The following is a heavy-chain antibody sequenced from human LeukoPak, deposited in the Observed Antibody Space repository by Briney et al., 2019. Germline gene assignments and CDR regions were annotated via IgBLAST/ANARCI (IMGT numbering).Heavy chain of an antibody. Sequence: GGSLRLSCAASGFTFSSYWMHWVRQAPGKGLVWVSRISTDGSSTNSADSVKGRLTISRDSAKNTLYLQMNSLRAEGTAVYYCVREYSSSSGRAFDIWGQGTMVTVSP. D-gene: IGHD6-6*01. CDR2: ISTDGSST. V-gene: IGHV3-74*01. J-gene: IGHJ3*02. CDR1: GFTFSSYW. CDR3: VREYSSSSGRAFDI.